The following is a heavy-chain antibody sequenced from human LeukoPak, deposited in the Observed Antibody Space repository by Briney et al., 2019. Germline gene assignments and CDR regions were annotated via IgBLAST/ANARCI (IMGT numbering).Heavy chain of an antibody. CDR1: GGSISSYY. D-gene: IGHD4-23*01. V-gene: IGHV4-4*07. CDR3: ARDKKDYGGNSNVHAFDI. Sequence: SETLSLTCTVSGGSISSYYWSWIRQPAGKGLEWIGRIYTNGNTNYNPSLKSRVTMSVDTSKNQFSLKLSSVTAADTAIYYCARDKKDYGGNSNVHAFDIWGQGTMVTVSS. J-gene: IGHJ3*02. CDR2: IYTNGNT.